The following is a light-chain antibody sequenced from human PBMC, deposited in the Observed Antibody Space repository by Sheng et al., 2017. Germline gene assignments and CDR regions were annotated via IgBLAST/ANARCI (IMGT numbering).Light chain of an antibody. V-gene: IGKV1-39*01. CDR1: QSISKF. J-gene: IGKJ1*01. CDR2: AAS. CDR3: QQSYSIPPTWT. Sequence: IQMTQSPSSLSASVGDTVTITCRASQSISKFLNWYQQKPGKTPKLLIYAASSLQSGVPSRFSGSGSGADFILTISSLEAEDFATYYCQQSYSIPPTWTFGQGTKVE.